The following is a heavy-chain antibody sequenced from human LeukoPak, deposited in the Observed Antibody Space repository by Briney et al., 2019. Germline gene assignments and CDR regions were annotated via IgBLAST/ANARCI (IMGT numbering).Heavy chain of an antibody. CDR1: GGSISSSNW. Sequence: PSETLSLTCAVSGGSISSSNWWSWVRQSPGKGLEWIGEIYHSGSTNYNPSLKSRVTISVDKSKNQFSLKLSSVTAADTAVYYCARERVVPAATIGYYYYGIDVWGKGTTVTVSS. V-gene: IGHV4-4*02. J-gene: IGHJ6*04. D-gene: IGHD2-2*01. CDR2: IYHSGST. CDR3: ARERVVPAATIGYYYYGIDV.